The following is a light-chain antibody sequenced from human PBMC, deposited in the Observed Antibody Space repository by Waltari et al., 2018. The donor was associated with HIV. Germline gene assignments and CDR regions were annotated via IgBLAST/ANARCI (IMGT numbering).Light chain of an antibody. Sequence: DIVMTQSPDSLAVSLGERATINCKSSQNLFYSSSNKNYLAWYQQKPGQLPKLLIYWASTRESGVPDRFSGSGSGTDFTLTINNLQAEDVAVYCCQQYYTTPLTFGGGTKVEIK. V-gene: IGKV4-1*01. CDR3: QQYYTTPLT. CDR2: WAS. J-gene: IGKJ4*01. CDR1: QNLFYSSSNKNY.